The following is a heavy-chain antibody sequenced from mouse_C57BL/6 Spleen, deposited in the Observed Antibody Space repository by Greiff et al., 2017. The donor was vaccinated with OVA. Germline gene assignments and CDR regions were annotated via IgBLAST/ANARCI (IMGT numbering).Heavy chain of an antibody. D-gene: IGHD2-5*01. V-gene: IGHV1-39*01. CDR1: GYSFTDYN. CDR2: INPNYGTT. Sequence: EVQLQQSGPELVKPGASVKISCKASGYSFTDYNMNWVRQSNGKSLEWIGVINPNYGTTSYNQKFKGKATLTVDQSSSTAYMQLNSLTSEDSAVYYCARGSNYVSYWYFDVWGTGTTVTVSS. J-gene: IGHJ1*03. CDR3: ARGSNYVSYWYFDV.